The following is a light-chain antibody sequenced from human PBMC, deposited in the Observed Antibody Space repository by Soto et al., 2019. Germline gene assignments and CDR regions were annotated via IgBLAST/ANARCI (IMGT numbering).Light chain of an antibody. J-gene: IGLJ1*01. CDR1: SSDVGGYNY. V-gene: IGLV2-8*01. Sequence: QSVLTQPPSASGSPGQSVTISCTGTSSDVGGYNYVSWYQQHPGKAPKLMIYEVSKRPSGVPDRFSGSKSGNTASLTVSGLQAEDEADYYCSSYEGSNTFVFGPVTKVTVL. CDR3: SSYEGSNTFV. CDR2: EVS.